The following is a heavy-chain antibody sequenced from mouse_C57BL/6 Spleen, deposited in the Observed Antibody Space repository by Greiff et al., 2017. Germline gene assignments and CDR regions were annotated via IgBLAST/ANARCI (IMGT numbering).Heavy chain of an antibody. CDR2: INYDGSST. CDR3: ARDPDYYGSSYWYFDV. D-gene: IGHD1-1*01. CDR1: GFTFSDYY. Sequence: EVQRVESEGGLVQPGSSMKLSCTASGFTFSDYYMPWVRQVPEKGLEWVANINYDGSSTYYLDSLKSRFIISRDKAKNILYLQMSSLKSEDTATYYCARDPDYYGSSYWYFDVWGTGTTVTVSS. V-gene: IGHV5-16*01. J-gene: IGHJ1*03.